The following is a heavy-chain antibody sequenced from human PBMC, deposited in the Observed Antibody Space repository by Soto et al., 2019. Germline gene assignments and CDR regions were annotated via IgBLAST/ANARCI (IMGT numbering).Heavy chain of an antibody. CDR2: VYPGDSDT. V-gene: IGHV5-51*01. J-gene: IGHJ6*03. Sequence: GDTLKISCTSSGYSSTSYWIGWVRQMPGKGLELMGIVYPGDSDTRYSPSFQGQFTMSADKSISSAYLEGSSLKASDTSMYYCARAPNAWSYYNYYYYYIDVWGKGTTVTVS. CDR3: ARAPNAWSYYNYYYYYIDV. D-gene: IGHD3-10*01. CDR1: GYSSTSYW.